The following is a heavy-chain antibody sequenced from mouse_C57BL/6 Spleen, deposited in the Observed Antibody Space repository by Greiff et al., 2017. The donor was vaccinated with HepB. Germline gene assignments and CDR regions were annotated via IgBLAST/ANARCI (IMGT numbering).Heavy chain of an antibody. D-gene: IGHD4-1*01. CDR3: TAWDGFAY. J-gene: IGHJ3*01. V-gene: IGHV6-3*01. Sequence: EVKLVESGGGLVQPGGSMKLSCVASGFTFSNYWMNWVRQSPEKGLEWVAQIRLKSDNYATHYAESVKGRFTISRDDSKCSVYLQMNNLRAEDTGIYYCTAWDGFAYWGQGTLVTVSA. CDR2: IRLKSDNYAT. CDR1: GFTFSNYW.